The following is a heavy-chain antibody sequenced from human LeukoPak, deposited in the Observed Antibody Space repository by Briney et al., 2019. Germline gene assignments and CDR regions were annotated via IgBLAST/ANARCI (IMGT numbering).Heavy chain of an antibody. CDR2: IYPGDSDT. V-gene: IGHV5-51*01. CDR1: GYSFTSYW. J-gene: IGHJ4*02. D-gene: IGHD1-26*01. CDR3: ARRAGSFQGDYNFDY. Sequence: GGSLKISCKGSGYSFTSYWIGWVRQMPGKGLEWMGIIYPGDSDTRYSPSFQGQVTISADKSISTGYLQWSSLKASDTAMYYCARRAGSFQGDYNFDYWGQGTLVTVSS.